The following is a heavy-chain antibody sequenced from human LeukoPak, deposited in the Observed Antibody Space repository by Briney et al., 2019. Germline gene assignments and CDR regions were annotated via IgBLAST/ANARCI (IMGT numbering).Heavy chain of an antibody. CDR2: IYSDGNT. Sequence: TGGSLRLSCAASGFIVSGNYMSWVRQAPGKGLEWVSVIYSDGNTFYAASVKGRFTISRDNSKNMLYLEMNNLRDEDTALYYCARDCGGRFDYWGQGTLVTVSS. CDR1: GFIVSGNY. J-gene: IGHJ4*02. V-gene: IGHV3-53*01. CDR3: ARDCGGRFDY. D-gene: IGHD2-21*01.